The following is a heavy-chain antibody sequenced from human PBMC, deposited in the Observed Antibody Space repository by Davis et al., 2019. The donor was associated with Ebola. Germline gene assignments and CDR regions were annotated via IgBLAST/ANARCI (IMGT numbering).Heavy chain of an antibody. J-gene: IGHJ4*02. Sequence: GGSLRLSCAASGFTFSTYAMHWVRQAPGKGLEWVAVISYDGSNKYYGDSVKGRFTISRDNSKNTLYLQMNSLRDEDTAVYYCASMAISGYYYVPRFDFDYWGQGTLVTVSS. CDR2: ISYDGSNK. D-gene: IGHD3-22*01. CDR1: GFTFSTYA. CDR3: ASMAISGYYYVPRFDFDY. V-gene: IGHV3-30-3*01.